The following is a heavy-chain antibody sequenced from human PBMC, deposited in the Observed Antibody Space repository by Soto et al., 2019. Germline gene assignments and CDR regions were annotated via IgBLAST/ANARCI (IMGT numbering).Heavy chain of an antibody. CDR1: GFTFSSYW. CDR3: ARVRAGYPTAFDI. CDR2: IKQDGSEK. Sequence: GGSLRLSCAASGFTFSSYWMSWVRQAPGKGLEWVANIKQDGSEKYYVDSVKGRFTISRDNAKNSLYLQMNSLRAEDTAVYYCARVRAGYPTAFDIWGQGTMVTVSS. V-gene: IGHV3-7*01. D-gene: IGHD1-1*01. J-gene: IGHJ3*02.